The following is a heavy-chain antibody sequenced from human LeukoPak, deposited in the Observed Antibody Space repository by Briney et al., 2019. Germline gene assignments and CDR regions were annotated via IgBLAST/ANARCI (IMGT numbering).Heavy chain of an antibody. J-gene: IGHJ4*02. Sequence: GGSLRLSCAASGFTFSSYGMHWVRQAPGKGLEWVAFIRYDGSNKYYADSVKGRFTISRDNSKNTLYLQMNGLRAEDTAVYYCAKDLEGIAVAGTACWGQGTLVTVSS. CDR3: AKDLEGIAVAGTAC. CDR1: GFTFSSYG. V-gene: IGHV3-30*02. CDR2: IRYDGSNK. D-gene: IGHD6-19*01.